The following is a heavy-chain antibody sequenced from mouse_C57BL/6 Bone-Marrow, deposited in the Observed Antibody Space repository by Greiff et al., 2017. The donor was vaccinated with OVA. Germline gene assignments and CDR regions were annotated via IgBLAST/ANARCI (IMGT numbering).Heavy chain of an antibody. CDR1: GFTFSSYA. J-gene: IGHJ3*01. CDR3: ARDDFQRFAY. V-gene: IGHV5-4*01. Sequence: EVKVEESGGGLVKPGGSLKLSCAASGFTFSSYAMSWVRQTPEKRLEWVATISDGGSYTYYPDNVKGRFTISRDNAKNNLYLQMSHLKSEDTAMYYCARDDFQRFAYWGQGTLVTVSA. CDR2: ISDGGSYT. D-gene: IGHD2-4*01.